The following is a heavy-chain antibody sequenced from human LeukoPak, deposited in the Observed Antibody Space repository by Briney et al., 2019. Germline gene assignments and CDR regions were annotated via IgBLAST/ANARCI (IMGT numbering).Heavy chain of an antibody. V-gene: IGHV3-30-3*01. CDR1: GFTFSGYA. CDR3: ARAQQSRAVTIFGVVITGGYFDY. Sequence: GRSLRLSCAASGFTFSGYAMHWVRQAPGKGLEWVAVISYDGSNKYYADSVKGRFTISRDNSKNTLYLQMNSLRAEDTAVYYCARAQQSRAVTIFGVVITGGYFDYWGQGTLVTVSS. CDR2: ISYDGSNK. J-gene: IGHJ4*02. D-gene: IGHD3-3*01.